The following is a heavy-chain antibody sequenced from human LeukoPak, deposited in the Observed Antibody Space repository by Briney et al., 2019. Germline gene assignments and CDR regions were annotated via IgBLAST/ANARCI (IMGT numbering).Heavy chain of an antibody. CDR3: ARGDEYYYYYMDV. J-gene: IGHJ6*03. Sequence: ASVKVSCKASGYTFTGYYMHWVRQAPGQGFEWMGWINPNSGGTNYAQKFQGRVTMTRDTSISTAYMELSRLRSDDTAVYYCARGDEYYYYYMDVWGKGTTVTVSS. D-gene: IGHD2-21*02. V-gene: IGHV1-2*02. CDR1: GYTFTGYY. CDR2: INPNSGGT.